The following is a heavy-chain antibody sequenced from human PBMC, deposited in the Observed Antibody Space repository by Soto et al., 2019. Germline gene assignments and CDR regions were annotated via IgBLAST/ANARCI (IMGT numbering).Heavy chain of an antibody. CDR2: IWYDGSNK. D-gene: IGHD6-6*01. V-gene: IGHV3-30*19. J-gene: IGHJ4*02. Sequence: GSLRLSCAASGFTFSSYGMHWVRQAPGKGLEWVAVIWYDGSNKYYADSVKGRFTISRDNSKNTLYLQMNSLRAEDTAVYYCASTFIAARPFDYWGQGTLVTAPQ. CDR1: GFTFSSYG. CDR3: ASTFIAARPFDY.